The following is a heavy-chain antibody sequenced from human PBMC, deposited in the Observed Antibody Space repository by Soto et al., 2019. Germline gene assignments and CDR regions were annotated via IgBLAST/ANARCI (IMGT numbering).Heavy chain of an antibody. V-gene: IGHV4-4*02. CDR2: IYHSGST. D-gene: IGHD4-17*01. CDR3: ARSEIGGDYDFGYNWFDP. CDR1: GGSISRYY. J-gene: IGHJ5*02. Sequence: SETLSLTCTVSGGSISRYYWSWVRQPPGKGLEWIGEIYHSGSTNYNPSLKSRVTISVDKSKNQFSLKLSSVTAADTAVYYCARSEIGGDYDFGYNWFDPWGQGTLVTVSS.